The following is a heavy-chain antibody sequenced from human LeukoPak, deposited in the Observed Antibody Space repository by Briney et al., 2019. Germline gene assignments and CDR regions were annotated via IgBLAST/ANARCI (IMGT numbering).Heavy chain of an antibody. CDR2: INPSGGT. CDR3: AREGVAGTGLDY. D-gene: IGHD6-13*01. V-gene: IGHV1-46*01. Sequence: ASVKVSCKASGYTFSMYNMHWVRQAPGQGLEWMGIINPSGGTSYAQKLQGRITMTRDTSTSTLYMELSSLRSEDTAVYYCAREGVAGTGLDYWGQGTLVTVSS. CDR1: GYTFSMYN. J-gene: IGHJ4*02.